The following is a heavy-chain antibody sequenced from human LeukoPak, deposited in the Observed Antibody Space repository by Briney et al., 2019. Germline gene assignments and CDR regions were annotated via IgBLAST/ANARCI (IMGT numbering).Heavy chain of an antibody. CDR2: IIPILGIA. J-gene: IGHJ4*02. D-gene: IGHD3-22*01. V-gene: IGHV1-69*04. CDR3: AKDGVVVITEFDY. CDR1: GGTFSSYA. Sequence: SVKVSCKASGGTFSSYAISWVRQAPGQGLEWMGRIIPILGIANYAQKFQGRVTITADKSTSTAYMELNSLRAEDTAVYYCAKDGVVVITEFDYWGQGTLVTVSS.